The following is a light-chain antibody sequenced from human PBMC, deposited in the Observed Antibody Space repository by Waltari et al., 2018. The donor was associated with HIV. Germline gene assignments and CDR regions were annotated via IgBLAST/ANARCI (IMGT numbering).Light chain of an antibody. CDR3: QSYDSNLSGWV. V-gene: IGLV1-40*01. J-gene: IGLJ3*02. CDR2: GNN. Sequence: QSVLTQPPSVSGAPGQRVTITCTGSSSNIGAPYDVHWYQQLPGTAPKLLIYGNNNRPSGVPDRLSCSKSRTSASLAITGLQAADEADYYCQSYDSNLSGWVFGGGTKLTVL. CDR1: SSNIGAPYD.